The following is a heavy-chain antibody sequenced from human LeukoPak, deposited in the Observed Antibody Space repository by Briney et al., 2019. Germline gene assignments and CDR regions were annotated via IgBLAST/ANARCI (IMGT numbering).Heavy chain of an antibody. CDR3: AKESGITMVRGELGN. Sequence: PGGSLRLSCAASGFTFSSYAMHWVRQAPGKGLEWVTVISYDGSNKYYADSVKGRFTISRDNSKNTLYLQMNSLRAEDTAVYYCAKESGITMVRGELGNWGQGTLVTVSS. J-gene: IGHJ4*02. D-gene: IGHD3-10*01. V-gene: IGHV3-30-3*01. CDR2: ISYDGSNK. CDR1: GFTFSSYA.